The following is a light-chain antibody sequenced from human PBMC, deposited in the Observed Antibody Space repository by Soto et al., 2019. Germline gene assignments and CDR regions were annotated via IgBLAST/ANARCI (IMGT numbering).Light chain of an antibody. V-gene: IGLV2-8*01. Sequence: QSALTQPPSASGSPGQSVTISCTGTSSDVGGYNYVSWYQQYPGRAPKLMIYEVTKRPPGVPDRFSGSKSGNTASLTVSGLQAEEEADYYCSSYAASNNFYFVFGGGTKVTVL. CDR3: SSYAASNNFYFV. CDR2: EVT. J-gene: IGLJ3*02. CDR1: SSDVGGYNY.